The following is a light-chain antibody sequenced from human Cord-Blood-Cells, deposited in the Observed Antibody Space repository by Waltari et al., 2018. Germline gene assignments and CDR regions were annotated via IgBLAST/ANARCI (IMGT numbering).Light chain of an antibody. CDR1: NIGRKS. V-gene: IGLV3-21*04. J-gene: IGLJ3*02. CDR2: YDS. Sequence: SYVLTQPPSVSVAPGKTARITCGGNNIGRKSVNGYQQKPGQAPVLVIYYDSDRPSGIPERFSGSNSGNTATLTISRVEAGDEADYYCQVWDSSSDHPVFGGGTKLTVL. CDR3: QVWDSSSDHPV.